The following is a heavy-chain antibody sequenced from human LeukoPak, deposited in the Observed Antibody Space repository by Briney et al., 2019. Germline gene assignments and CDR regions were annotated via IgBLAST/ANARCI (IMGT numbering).Heavy chain of an antibody. CDR1: GFTVSSNY. Sequence: YPGGSLRLSCAASGFTVSSNYMSWVRQAPGKGLEWVAVISYDGSNKYYADSVKGRFTISRDNSKNTLYLQMNSLRAEDTAVYYCAKERQPREPDYWGQGTLVTVSS. D-gene: IGHD1-14*01. CDR2: ISYDGSNK. J-gene: IGHJ4*02. V-gene: IGHV3-30*18. CDR3: AKERQPREPDY.